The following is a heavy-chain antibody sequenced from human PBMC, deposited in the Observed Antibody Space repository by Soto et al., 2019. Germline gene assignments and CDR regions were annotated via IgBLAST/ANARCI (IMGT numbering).Heavy chain of an antibody. CDR1: GYTFTGYY. V-gene: IGHV1-2*04. CDR3: AREWSRAYYYYGMDV. CDR2: INPNSGGT. D-gene: IGHD3-3*01. J-gene: IGHJ6*02. Sequence: ASVKVSCKASGYTFTGYYMHWVRQAPGQGLEWMGWINPNSGGTNYAQKFQGWVTMTRDTSTSTAYMELSSLRSEDTAVYYCAREWSRAYYYYGMDVWGQGTTVTVSS.